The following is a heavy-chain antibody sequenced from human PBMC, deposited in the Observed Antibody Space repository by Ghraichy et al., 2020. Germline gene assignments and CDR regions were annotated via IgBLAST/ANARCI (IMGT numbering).Heavy chain of an antibody. CDR3: ARAAVSAVRFDN. Sequence: SQTLSLTCTVSGASINSYSHYWAWLRQPPGGGLEWLGSAHYRWTTYYAPSLASRVSISLDTSKGQISLSLSSVTAADTALYFCARAAVSAVRFDNWGRGTRVAVSP. CDR1: GASINSYSHY. D-gene: IGHD2-8*01. V-gene: IGHV4-39*01. J-gene: IGHJ4*02. CDR2: AHYRWTT.